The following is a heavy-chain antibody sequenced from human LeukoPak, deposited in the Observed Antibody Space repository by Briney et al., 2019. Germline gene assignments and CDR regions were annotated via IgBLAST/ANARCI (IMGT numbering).Heavy chain of an antibody. CDR1: GGSFSGYY. CDR2: INHSRST. J-gene: IGHJ6*02. CDR3: ARLRVSVTTFVYYFYGMDV. V-gene: IGHV4-34*01. Sequence: PSETLSLTCAVYGGSFSGYYWSWIRQPPGKGLEWIGEINHSRSTNYNPSLKSRVTISVDTSKNQFSLKLSSVTAADTAVYYCARLRVSVTTFVYYFYGMDVWGQGTTVTVSS. D-gene: IGHD4-17*01.